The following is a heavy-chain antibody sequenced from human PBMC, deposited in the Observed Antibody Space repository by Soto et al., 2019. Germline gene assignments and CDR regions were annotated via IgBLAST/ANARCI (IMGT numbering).Heavy chain of an antibody. Sequence: PPETLSLTWTVSGGSFTSSYWSWIRRPPGKGLKWIAYIYDTGISGYTPSTSYNPSLKSRVTMSVDTSKSQFSLKLTSVTAADTAVYYCARGEDAFFYYGLDVWGQGITVTVSS. CDR3: ARGEDAFFYYGLDV. J-gene: IGHJ6*02. V-gene: IGHV4-59*01. CDR1: GGSFTSSY. CDR2: IYDTGISGYTPST.